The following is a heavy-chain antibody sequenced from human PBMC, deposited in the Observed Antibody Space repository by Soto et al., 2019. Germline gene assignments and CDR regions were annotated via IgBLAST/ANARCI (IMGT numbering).Heavy chain of an antibody. V-gene: IGHV3-23*01. CDR1: TMSFNTYG. J-gene: IGHJ5*02. Sequence: GGSLRLSCAASTMSFNTYGVTWVRQAPGKGLEWVSTVTVTGGSTYYADSVKGRFTISRDRSNYTVSLLLNSLRVEDTAIYHCARQRSPEGWFDPWGQGTLVTVSS. D-gene: IGHD3-10*01. CDR3: ARQRSPEGWFDP. CDR2: VTVTGGST.